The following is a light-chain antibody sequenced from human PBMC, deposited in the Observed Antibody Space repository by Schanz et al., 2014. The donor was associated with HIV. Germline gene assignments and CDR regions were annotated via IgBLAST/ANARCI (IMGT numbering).Light chain of an antibody. J-gene: IGKJ4*01. Sequence: EIVMTQSPATLSVSPGERATLSCRASQSVGSDLAWYQHKPGQAPRLLIYGASTRATGIPARFSGSGSGREFTLTISSLQSEDFAVYYCQHYSDWPNFGGGTKVEIK. CDR3: QHYSDWPN. CDR2: GAS. CDR1: QSVGSD. V-gene: IGKV3-15*01.